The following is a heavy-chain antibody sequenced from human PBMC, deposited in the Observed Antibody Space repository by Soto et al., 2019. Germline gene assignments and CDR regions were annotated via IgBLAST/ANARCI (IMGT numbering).Heavy chain of an antibody. CDR3: AKKGFEGSCTNTNCYTSY. D-gene: IGHD2-2*02. Sequence: GGSLRLSCAASGFTFSSYAMTWVRQAPGKGLEWVSAISGSGGNTYYADSVKGRFTISRDNSKNTLYLQMNSLRAEDTAVYYCAKKGFEGSCTNTNCYTSYWGQGTLVTVSS. V-gene: IGHV3-23*01. CDR2: ISGSGGNT. J-gene: IGHJ4*02. CDR1: GFTFSSYA.